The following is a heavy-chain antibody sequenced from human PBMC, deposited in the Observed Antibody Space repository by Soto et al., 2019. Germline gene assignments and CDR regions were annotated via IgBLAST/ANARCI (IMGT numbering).Heavy chain of an antibody. J-gene: IGHJ4*02. Sequence: QITLKESGPALVKPTQTLTLTCTFSGFSLSTSGVGVGWIRQPPGEALEWLALIYWDDYKHFNPSLESRLTNPKDTPKKQVVLTMTNMGPVDTAKNYRVPKGGGDRILDYWGQGTLVTVSS. V-gene: IGHV2-5*02. CDR3: VPKGGGDRILDY. CDR2: IYWDDYK. D-gene: IGHD3-16*01. CDR1: GFSLSTSGVG.